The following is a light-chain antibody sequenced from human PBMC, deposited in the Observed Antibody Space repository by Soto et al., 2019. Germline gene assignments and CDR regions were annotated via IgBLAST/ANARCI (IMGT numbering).Light chain of an antibody. CDR1: SSNIGAGYD. Sequence: QSVLTQPPSVSGAPGQRVTSSCTGSSSNIGAGYDVHWYQQLPGTAPKLLIYGNSNRPSGVPDRFSGSKSGTSASLAITGLQAEDEADYYCQSYASSLSVVFGGGTKRTVL. V-gene: IGLV1-40*01. CDR3: QSYASSLSVV. CDR2: GNS. J-gene: IGLJ2*01.